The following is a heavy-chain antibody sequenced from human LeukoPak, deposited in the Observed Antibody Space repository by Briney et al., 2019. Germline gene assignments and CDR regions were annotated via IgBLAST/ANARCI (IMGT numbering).Heavy chain of an antibody. CDR1: GGSISSYY. CDR3: ARDLYDILTGYPPDAFDI. V-gene: IGHV4-4*07. J-gene: IGHJ3*02. Sequence: SETLSLTCTVSGGSISSYYWSWIRQPAGKGLEWIGRIYTSGSTNYNPSLKSRVTMSVDTSKNQFSLKLSSVTAADTAVYYCARDLYDILTGYPPDAFDIWGQGTMVTVSS. D-gene: IGHD3-9*01. CDR2: IYTSGST.